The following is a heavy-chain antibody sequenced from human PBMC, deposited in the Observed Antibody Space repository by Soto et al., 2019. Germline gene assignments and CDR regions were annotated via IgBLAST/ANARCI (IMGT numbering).Heavy chain of an antibody. CDR1: GDSVSSNSAA. V-gene: IGHV6-1*01. CDR3: ARGGCSSTSCYPFYGMDV. CDR2: TYYRSKWYN. Sequence: SQTLSLTCAISGDSVSSNSAAWNWIRQSPSRGLEWLGRTYYRSKWYNDYAVSVKSRITINPDTSKNQFSLQLNSATPEDTAVYYCARGGCSSTSCYPFYGMDVWGQGTTVTVSS. D-gene: IGHD2-2*01. J-gene: IGHJ6*02.